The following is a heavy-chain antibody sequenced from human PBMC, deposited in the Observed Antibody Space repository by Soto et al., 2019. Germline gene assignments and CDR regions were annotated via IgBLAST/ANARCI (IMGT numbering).Heavy chain of an antibody. CDR2: ISCSGGST. D-gene: IGHD2-8*01. Sequence: PGGSLRLSCAASGFTFSSYAMSWVRQAPGKGLEWVSAISCSGGSTYYADSVKGWFTISRDNSKNTLYLQMNSLRAEDTAVYYCAKASGYCTNGVCYFSTSAYYYYMDVWGKGTTVTVSS. CDR1: GFTFSSYA. CDR3: AKASGYCTNGVCYFSTSAYYYYMDV. V-gene: IGHV3-23*01. J-gene: IGHJ6*03.